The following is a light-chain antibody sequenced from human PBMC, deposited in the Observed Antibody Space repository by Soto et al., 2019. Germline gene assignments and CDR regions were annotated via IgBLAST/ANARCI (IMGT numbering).Light chain of an antibody. J-gene: IGKJ1*01. CDR2: AAS. CDR1: QSITNY. V-gene: IGKV1-39*01. CDR3: QQSYITPWT. Sequence: DIQMTQSPSSLSTSVGDRVTITCRASQSITNYLNWYQQKPGKVPKLLIYAASRLQSGVPSRFSGSGSGTDFTLTINSLQPEDFAIYYCQQSYITPWTFGQGTTVEIK.